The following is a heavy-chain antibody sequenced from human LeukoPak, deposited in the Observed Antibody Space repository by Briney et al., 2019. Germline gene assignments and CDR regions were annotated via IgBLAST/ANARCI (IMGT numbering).Heavy chain of an antibody. D-gene: IGHD6-19*01. V-gene: IGHV3-30*04. Sequence: GGSLRLSCAASGFTFSSYAMHWVRQAPGKGLEWVAVISYDGSSKYYADSVKGRFTTSRDNSKNTLYLQMNSLRAEDTAVYYCARDEGGSGWYYYYGMDVWGQGTTVTVSS. J-gene: IGHJ6*02. CDR2: ISYDGSSK. CDR3: ARDEGGSGWYYYYGMDV. CDR1: GFTFSSYA.